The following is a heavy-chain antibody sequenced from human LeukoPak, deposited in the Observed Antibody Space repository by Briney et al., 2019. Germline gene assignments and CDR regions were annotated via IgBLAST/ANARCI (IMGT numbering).Heavy chain of an antibody. Sequence: SETLSLTCTVSGGSISSGGYYWSWIRQHPGKGLEWIGYIYFSGSTYYNPSLKSRVTISVGTSKNQFSLKLSSVTAADTAVYYCARGRQQLVAFDIWGQGTMVTVSS. J-gene: IGHJ3*02. CDR3: ARGRQQLVAFDI. D-gene: IGHD6-13*01. CDR1: GGSISSGGYY. V-gene: IGHV4-31*03. CDR2: IYFSGST.